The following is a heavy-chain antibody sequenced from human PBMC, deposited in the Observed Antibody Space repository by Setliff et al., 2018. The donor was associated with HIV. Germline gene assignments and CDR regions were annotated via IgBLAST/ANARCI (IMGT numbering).Heavy chain of an antibody. V-gene: IGHV1-8*02. J-gene: IGHJ3*02. CDR3: ARVGTMVRGGRGAFDI. Sequence: ASVKVSCKASGYTFTSYDINWVRQATGQGLEWMGWMNPNSGNTGYAQKFQGRVTMTRNTSISTVYMELSSLRSEDTAVYYCARVGTMVRGGRGAFDIWGQGTMVTVSS. CDR1: GYTFTSYD. CDR2: MNPNSGNT. D-gene: IGHD3-10*01.